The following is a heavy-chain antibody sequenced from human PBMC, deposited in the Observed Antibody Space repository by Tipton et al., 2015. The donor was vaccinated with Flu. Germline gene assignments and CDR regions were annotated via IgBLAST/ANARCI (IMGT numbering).Heavy chain of an antibody. V-gene: IGHV3-23*01. CDR3: AKVIPELVAGLDY. CDR2: ISGGGAIR. J-gene: IGHJ4*02. Sequence: GSLRLSCAASGFSFKTYAMSWVRQAPGKGLEWVSGISGGGAIRYFADSVKGRFTISRDNSKNMLYLQMNSLRPEDTAIYYCAKVIPELVAGLDYWGQGTLVSVSS. D-gene: IGHD6-19*01. CDR1: GFSFKTYA.